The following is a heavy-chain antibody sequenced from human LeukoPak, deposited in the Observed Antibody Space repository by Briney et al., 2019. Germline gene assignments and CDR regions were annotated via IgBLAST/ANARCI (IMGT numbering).Heavy chain of an antibody. D-gene: IGHD3-22*01. J-gene: IGHJ5*01. CDR2: IKQDGSEK. CDR1: GFTFSSYW. CDR3: AKDRPNYHGTDGHYYRRSGDS. Sequence: GGSLRLSCAASGFTFSSYWMSWVRQAPGKGLEWVANIKQDGSEKYYVDSVKGRSTISRDNSRNTLYLQMNSLSAVDTALYYCAKDRPNYHGTDGHYYRRSGDSWGQGTLVTVSS. V-gene: IGHV3-7*03.